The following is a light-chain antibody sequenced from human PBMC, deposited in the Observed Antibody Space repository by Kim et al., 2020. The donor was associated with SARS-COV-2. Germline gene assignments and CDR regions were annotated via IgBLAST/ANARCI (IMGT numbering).Light chain of an antibody. Sequence: SGGDRVNVTCLASQTIDYYVNWNQKRTDKANKLMIYATTTLQNGVPSRFTGGGTDTYFTLTISGVQPEDNATYYSQQTYRATQSTCGPGRRLEIK. CDR1: QTIDYY. CDR3: QQTYRATQST. J-gene: IGKJ5*01. V-gene: IGKV1-39*01. CDR2: ATT.